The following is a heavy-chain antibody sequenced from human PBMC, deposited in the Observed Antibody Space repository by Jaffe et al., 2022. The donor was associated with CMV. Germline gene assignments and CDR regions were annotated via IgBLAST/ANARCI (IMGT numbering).Heavy chain of an antibody. Sequence: QVQLVESGGGVVQPGRSLRLSCAASGFTFSTNGMHWVRQAPGKGLEWVAVISPDGSKKYYADSVEGRFTVSRDDSKSTLYLQMNSLRAEDTAVYYCAKDRLDIVVVPAAYLTGVFDYWGQGTLVAVSS. CDR3: AKDRLDIVVVPAAYLTGVFDY. J-gene: IGHJ4*02. D-gene: IGHD2-2*01. CDR2: ISPDGSKK. V-gene: IGHV3-30*18. CDR1: GFTFSTNG.